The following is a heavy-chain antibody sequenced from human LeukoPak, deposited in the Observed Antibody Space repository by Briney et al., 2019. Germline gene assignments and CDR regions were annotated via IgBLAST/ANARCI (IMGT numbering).Heavy chain of an antibody. CDR3: ARGPEPLYYFDY. J-gene: IGHJ4*02. V-gene: IGHV1-46*01. D-gene: IGHD1-14*01. CDR2: INPSGGST. CDR1: GYTFTSYY. Sequence: GASVKVSCKASGYTFTSYYMHWVRQAPGQGLEWMGIINPSGGSTSYAQKFQGRVAMTRDMSTSTVYMELSSLRSEDTAVYYCARGPEPLYYFDYWGQGTLVTVSS.